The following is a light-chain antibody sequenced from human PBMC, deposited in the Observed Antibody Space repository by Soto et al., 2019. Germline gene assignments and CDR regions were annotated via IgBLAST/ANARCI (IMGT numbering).Light chain of an antibody. V-gene: IGLV1-51*01. CDR1: SSNIGGNY. CDR3: GPWDIXLDTVV. J-gene: IGLJ2*01. CDR2: DNH. Sequence: QSVLTQPPSVSAAPGQRVTISCSGSSSNIGGNYVSWYQVVPRTAPKLLIYDNHKRHSGVPDRFSGSKSGTSATLGIADLHAGDEALYYCGPWDIXLDTVVFGGGTKVTVL.